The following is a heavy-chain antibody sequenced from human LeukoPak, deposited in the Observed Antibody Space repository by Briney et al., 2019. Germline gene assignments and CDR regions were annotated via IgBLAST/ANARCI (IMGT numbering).Heavy chain of an antibody. J-gene: IGHJ6*04. CDR1: GFRLTNYD. V-gene: IGHV3-53*01. D-gene: IGHD2-2*01. Sequence: GGSLRLSCAASGFRLTNYDMHWVRQAPGKGLEWVSILYYDDSADYADSVKGRFTISRDNSKNTLYLQMNSLRAEDTAVYYCVREGYCTIPSCSVWGKGTTVTVSS. CDR2: LYYDDSA. CDR3: VREGYCTIPSCSV.